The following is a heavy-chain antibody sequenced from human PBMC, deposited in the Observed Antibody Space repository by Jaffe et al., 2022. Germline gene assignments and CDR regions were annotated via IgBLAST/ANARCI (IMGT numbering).Heavy chain of an antibody. CDR2: ISWDGGST. D-gene: IGHD2-15*01. J-gene: IGHJ4*02. V-gene: IGHV3-43D*04. CDR1: GFTFDDYA. Sequence: EVQLVESGGVVVQPGGSLRLSCAASGFTFDDYAMHWVRQAPGKGLEWVSLISWDGGSTYYADSVKGRFTISRDNSKNSLYLQMNSLRAEDTALYYCAKDFVSGGGYCSGGSCSRGLVYWGQGTLVTVSS. CDR3: AKDFVSGGGYCSGGSCSRGLVY.